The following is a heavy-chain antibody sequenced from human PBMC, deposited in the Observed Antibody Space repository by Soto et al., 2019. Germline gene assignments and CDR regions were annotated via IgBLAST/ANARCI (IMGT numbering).Heavy chain of an antibody. D-gene: IGHD6-13*01. CDR2: IYYSGST. CDR3: ARVGVLAADFTYNWFDP. CDR1: GGSISSYY. V-gene: IGHV4-59*01. Sequence: SETLSLTCTVSGGSISSYYWSWIRQPPGKGLEWIGYIYYSGSTNYNPSLKSRVTISVDTSKNQFSLKLSSVTAADTAVYYCARVGVLAADFTYNWFDPWGQGALVTVSS. J-gene: IGHJ5*02.